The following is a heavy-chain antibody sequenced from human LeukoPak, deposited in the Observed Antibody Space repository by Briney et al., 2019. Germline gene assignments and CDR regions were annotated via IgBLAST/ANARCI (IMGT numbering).Heavy chain of an antibody. CDR3: VKGLYSGYDLDY. V-gene: IGHV3-64D*06. D-gene: IGHD5-12*01. CDR1: GFTFSSYT. J-gene: IGHJ4*02. CDR2: ISSNGGST. Sequence: GGSVRLSCSASGFTFSSYTMHWVRQAPGKGLEYVSAISSNGGSTYYADSVKGRFTISRDNSKNTLYLQMSSLRAEDTAVYYCVKGLYSGYDLDYWGQGTLVTVSS.